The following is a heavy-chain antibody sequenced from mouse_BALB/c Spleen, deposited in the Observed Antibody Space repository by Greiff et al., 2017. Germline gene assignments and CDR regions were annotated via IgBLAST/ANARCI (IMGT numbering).Heavy chain of an antibody. J-gene: IGHJ2*01. CDR1: GFTFSSYG. CDR2: INSNGGST. V-gene: IGHV5-6-3*01. D-gene: IGHD3-3*01. CDR3: AREGAGNYFDY. Sequence: EVMLVESGGGLVQPGGSLKLSCAASGFTFSSYGMSWVRQTPDKRLELVATINSNGGSTYYPDSVKGRFTISRDNAKNTLYLQMSSLKSEDTAMYYCAREGAGNYFDYWGQGTTLTVSS.